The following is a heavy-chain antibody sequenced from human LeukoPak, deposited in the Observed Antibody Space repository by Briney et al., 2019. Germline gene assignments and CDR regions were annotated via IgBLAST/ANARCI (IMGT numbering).Heavy chain of an antibody. J-gene: IGHJ4*02. CDR3: ARDSPSFDYFDY. CDR1: GFTVSSNY. CDR2: IYSGGST. D-gene: IGHD2/OR15-2a*01. V-gene: IGHV3-53*01. Sequence: GGSLRLSCAASGFTVSSNYMSWVRQAPGKGLEWVSVIYSGGSTYYADSVKGRFTISRDNSKNTLYLQMNSPRAEDTAVYYCARDSPSFDYFDYWGQGTLVTVSS.